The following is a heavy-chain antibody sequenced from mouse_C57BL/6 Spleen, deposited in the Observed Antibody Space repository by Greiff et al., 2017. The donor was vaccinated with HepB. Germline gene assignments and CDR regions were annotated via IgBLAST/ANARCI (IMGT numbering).Heavy chain of an antibody. D-gene: IGHD1-1*01. CDR1: GFTFSDYY. CDR3: ARHLRYPYAMDY. J-gene: IGHJ4*01. CDR2: ISNGGGST. V-gene: IGHV5-12*01. Sequence: EVMLVESGGGLVQPGGSLKLSCAASGFTFSDYYMYWVRQTPEKRLEWVAYISNGGGSTYYPDTVKGRFTISRDNAKNTLYLQMSRLKSEDTAMYYCARHLRYPYAMDYWGQGTSVTVSS.